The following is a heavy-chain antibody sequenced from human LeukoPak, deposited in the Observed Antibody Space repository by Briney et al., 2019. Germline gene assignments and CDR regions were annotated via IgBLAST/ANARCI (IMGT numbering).Heavy chain of an antibody. Sequence: SETLSLTCAVYGGSFSGYYWSWIRQPPGKGLEWIGEINHSGSTNYNPSLKSRVTISVDTSKNQFSLKLSSVTAADTAVYYCAVTTALENAFDIWGQGTMVTVSS. CDR2: INHSGST. D-gene: IGHD4-17*01. J-gene: IGHJ3*02. V-gene: IGHV4-34*01. CDR1: GGSFSGYY. CDR3: AVTTALENAFDI.